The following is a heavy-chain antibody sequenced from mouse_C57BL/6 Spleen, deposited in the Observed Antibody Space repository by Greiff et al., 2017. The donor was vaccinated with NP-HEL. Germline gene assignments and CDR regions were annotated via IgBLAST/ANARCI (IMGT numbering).Heavy chain of an antibody. J-gene: IGHJ3*01. Sequence: DVKLVESGPGLVKPSQSLSLTCSVTGYSITSGSYWNWIRQFPGNKLEWMGYISYDGSNNYNPSLKIRISITRDTSKYQFFLKLNSVTTEDTATYYCAREGVYYDYDWFAYWGQGTLVTVSA. CDR3: AREGVYYDYDWFAY. V-gene: IGHV3-6*01. D-gene: IGHD2-4*01. CDR2: ISYDGSN. CDR1: GYSITSGSY.